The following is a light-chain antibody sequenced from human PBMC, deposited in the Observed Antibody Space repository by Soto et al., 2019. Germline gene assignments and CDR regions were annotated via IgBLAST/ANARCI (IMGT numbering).Light chain of an antibody. CDR2: EVS. V-gene: IGLV2-14*01. CDR3: SSYTSSSTPRV. Sequence: VLTQPASVSGSPGQSITISCTGTSSDVGGYNYVSWYQQHPGKAPKLMIYEVSNRPSGVSNRFSGSKSGNTASLTISGLQAEDEADYYCSSYTSSSTPRVFGTGTKVTVL. J-gene: IGLJ1*01. CDR1: SSDVGGYNY.